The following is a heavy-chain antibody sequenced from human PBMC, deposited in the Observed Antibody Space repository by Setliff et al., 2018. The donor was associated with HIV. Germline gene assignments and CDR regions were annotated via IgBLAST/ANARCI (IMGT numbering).Heavy chain of an antibody. CDR1: RFDFNNYW. Sequence: QSGGSLRLSCAASRFDFNNYWMCWVRQAPGKGLEWVANIGQDGSKAYYMDSVKGRFTISRDNPKNSLYLQMTSLRAEDTAVYYCARDDSNGNTDAFDIWGQGTTVTVSS. CDR2: IGQDGSKA. CDR3: ARDDSNGNTDAFDI. V-gene: IGHV3-7*03. J-gene: IGHJ3*02. D-gene: IGHD5-18*01.